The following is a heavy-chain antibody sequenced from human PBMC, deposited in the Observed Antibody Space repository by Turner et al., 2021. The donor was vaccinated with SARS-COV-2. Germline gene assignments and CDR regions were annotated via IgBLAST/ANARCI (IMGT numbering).Heavy chain of an antibody. V-gene: IGHV3-7*01. Sequence: EVQLVESGGGLVQSGGSLRLSCAGSGFTFSDYRMGWVRQAPGKGLEWVANIKTDGSSKYYVDSVKDRFTTSRDNAKNSLYLQMYSLRAEDTAVYYCVRHGSWNFDSWGQGTLVTVSS. D-gene: IGHD1-1*01. CDR3: VRHGSWNFDS. CDR1: GFTFSDYR. CDR2: IKTDGSSK. J-gene: IGHJ5*01.